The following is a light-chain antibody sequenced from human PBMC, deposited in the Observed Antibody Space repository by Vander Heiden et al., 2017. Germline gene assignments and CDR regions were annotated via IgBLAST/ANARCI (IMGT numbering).Light chain of an antibody. CDR1: SGHSGYS. J-gene: IGLJ2*01. CDR3: QTWSTGIHVV. CDR2: LDDDGSH. Sequence: QLVLTQSPSASASLGASVKLTCTLSSGHSGYSIACDQHKREKGHRYLMKLDDDGSHIRGDGIPDRFSGSSSGAERYLIISSLQSEDEADYYCQTWSTGIHVVLGGGTKLTVL. V-gene: IGLV4-69*01.